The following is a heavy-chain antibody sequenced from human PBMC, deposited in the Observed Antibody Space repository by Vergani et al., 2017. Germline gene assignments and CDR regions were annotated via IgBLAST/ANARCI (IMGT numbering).Heavy chain of an antibody. J-gene: IGHJ5*02. CDR1: GFSFTSYW. CDR2: IYPGDSDT. Sequence: EVQLVQSGAEVKKPGESLKISCKGSGFSFTSYWIGWVRQMPGKGLEWMGIIYPGDSDTRYSPSFQGQVTISADKSISTAYLQWSSLKASDTAMYYCAGQGGYCSSTSCSRDNWFDPWGQGTLVTVSS. D-gene: IGHD2-2*01. V-gene: IGHV5-51*01. CDR3: AGQGGYCSSTSCSRDNWFDP.